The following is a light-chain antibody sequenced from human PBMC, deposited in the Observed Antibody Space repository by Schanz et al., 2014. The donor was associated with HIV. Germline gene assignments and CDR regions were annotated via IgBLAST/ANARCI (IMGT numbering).Light chain of an antibody. J-gene: IGLJ3*02. CDR1: SSNIGSNT. CDR2: SNN. V-gene: IGLV1-44*01. Sequence: QSVLTQPPSASGTPGQRVTISSSGSSSNIGSNTVNWYQQVPGTAPKLLIYSNNQRPSGVPDRFSGSKSGTSASLAISGLQSEDEADYYCAAWDDSLNGWVFGGGTKVTVL. CDR3: AAWDDSLNGWV.